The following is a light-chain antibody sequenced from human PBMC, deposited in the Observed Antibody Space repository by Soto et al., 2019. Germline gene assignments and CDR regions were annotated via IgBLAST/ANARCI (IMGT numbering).Light chain of an antibody. Sequence: PGERATLSCRASQHVRGNYLAGYRQKPGQAPRLLIYGATSRAAGVPDRFNGSGSGTELTLTISRLGPEDFAVYYWQQYDSKPFYTFGQGTKLEIK. CDR2: GAT. V-gene: IGKV3-20*01. CDR3: QQYDSKPFYT. CDR1: QHVRGNY. J-gene: IGKJ2*01.